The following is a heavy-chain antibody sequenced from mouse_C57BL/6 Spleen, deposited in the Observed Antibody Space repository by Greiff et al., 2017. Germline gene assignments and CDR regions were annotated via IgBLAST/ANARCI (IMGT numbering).Heavy chain of an antibody. CDR1: GFTFSSYA. CDR2: ISSGGDYI. CDR3: TSIYYGIYAMDY. Sequence: EVQGVESGEGLVKPGGSLKLSCAASGFTFSSYAMSWVRQTPEKRLEWVAYISSGGDYIYYADTVKGRFTISRDNARNTLYLQMSSLKSEDTAMYYCTSIYYGIYAMDYWGQGTSVTVSS. V-gene: IGHV5-9-1*02. D-gene: IGHD2-1*01. J-gene: IGHJ4*01.